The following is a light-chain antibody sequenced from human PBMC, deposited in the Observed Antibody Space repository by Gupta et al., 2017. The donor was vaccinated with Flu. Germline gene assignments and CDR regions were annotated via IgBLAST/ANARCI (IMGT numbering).Light chain of an antibody. CDR1: QSVSSN. J-gene: IGKJ2*01. V-gene: IGKV3-15*01. CDR2: RAS. CDR3: QQHNNCPVT. Sequence: EIVMTQSPATLSMSPGERATLSCRASQSVSSNIDWYQQKAGQAPRLLIYRASARATGIPDRFRGSGYGTEFTLTISSRQSDEFAIYYCQQHNNCPVTFGQGTKLEIK.